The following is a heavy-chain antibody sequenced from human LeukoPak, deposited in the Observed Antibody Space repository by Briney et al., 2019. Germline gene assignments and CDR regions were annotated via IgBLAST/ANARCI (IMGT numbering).Heavy chain of an antibody. J-gene: IGHJ5*02. D-gene: IGHD6-19*01. CDR3: ARDYIKRQWLVPENWFDP. Sequence: SETLSLTCTVSGGSISSSSYYWGWIRQPPGKGLEWIGSIYYSGSTYYNPSLKSRVTISVDTSKNQFSLKLSSVTAADTAVYYCARDYIKRQWLVPENWFDPWGQGTLVTVSS. CDR1: GGSISSSSYY. CDR2: IYYSGST. V-gene: IGHV4-39*07.